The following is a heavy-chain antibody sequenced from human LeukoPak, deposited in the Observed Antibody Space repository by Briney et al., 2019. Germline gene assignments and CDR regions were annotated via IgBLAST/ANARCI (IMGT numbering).Heavy chain of an antibody. Sequence: ASVKVSCKASGYTFTSYGISWVRQAPGQGREWMGWISAYNGNTNYAQKLQGRVTMTTDTSTSTAYMELRSLRSDDTAVYYCARDPRDIVVVPAVINFDYWGQGTLVTVSS. D-gene: IGHD2-2*01. CDR1: GYTFTSYG. CDR3: ARDPRDIVVVPAVINFDY. CDR2: ISAYNGNT. V-gene: IGHV1-18*04. J-gene: IGHJ4*02.